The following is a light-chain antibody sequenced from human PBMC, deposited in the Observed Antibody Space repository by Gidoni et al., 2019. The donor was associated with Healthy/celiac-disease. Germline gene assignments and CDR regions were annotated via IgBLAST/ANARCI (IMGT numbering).Light chain of an antibody. CDR2: EAA. V-gene: IGKV1-5*01. J-gene: IGKJ2*01. CDR3: QQYNSYLYT. CDR1: QSISSW. Sequence: DIQMTQSPSTLSASVGDRVTLTCRASQSISSWLAWYQQKAAKAPKLLLDEAASFESGVPSRISGSGSGTDFTLTISSLQPDDFATYYCQQYNSYLYTFGEGTKVEIK.